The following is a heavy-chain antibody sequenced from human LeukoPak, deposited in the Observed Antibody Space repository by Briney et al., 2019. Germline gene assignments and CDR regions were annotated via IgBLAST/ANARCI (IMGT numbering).Heavy chain of an antibody. CDR2: IYYSGST. CDR3: ARGGRGYSYGQSVIWFDP. Sequence: PSETLSLTCTVSGGSISSYYWSWIRQPPGKGLEWIGYIYYSGSTNYNPSLKSRVTISVDTSKNQFSLKLSSVTAADTAVYYCARGGRGYSYGQSVIWFDPWGQGTLVTVSS. V-gene: IGHV4-59*01. J-gene: IGHJ5*02. D-gene: IGHD5-18*01. CDR1: GGSISSYY.